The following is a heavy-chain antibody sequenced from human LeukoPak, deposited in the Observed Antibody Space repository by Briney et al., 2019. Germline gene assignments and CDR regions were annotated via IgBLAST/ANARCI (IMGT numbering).Heavy chain of an antibody. D-gene: IGHD2-21*02. J-gene: IGHJ3*02. Sequence: SQTLSLTCTVSGGSISSSSYYWGWIRQPPGKGLEWIGSIYYSGSTYYNPSLKSRVTISVDTSKNQFSLKLSSVTAADTAVYYCGLCGGDCYSEVGYAFDIWGQGTMVTVSS. CDR3: GLCGGDCYSEVGYAFDI. V-gene: IGHV4-39*07. CDR2: IYYSGST. CDR1: GGSISSSSYY.